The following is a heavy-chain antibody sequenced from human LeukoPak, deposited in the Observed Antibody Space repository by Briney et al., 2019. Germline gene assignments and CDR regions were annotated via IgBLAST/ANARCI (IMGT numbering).Heavy chain of an antibody. J-gene: IGHJ4*02. CDR3: ARLSLMGNYGDYPIDY. CDR2: INPNSGGT. Sequence: ASVKVSCKASGYTFTGYYMHWVRQAPGQRLEWMGWINPNSGGTNYAQKFQGRVTMTRDTSISTAYMELSRLRSDDTAVYYCARLSLMGNYGDYPIDYWGQGTLVTVSS. D-gene: IGHD4-17*01. V-gene: IGHV1-2*02. CDR1: GYTFTGYY.